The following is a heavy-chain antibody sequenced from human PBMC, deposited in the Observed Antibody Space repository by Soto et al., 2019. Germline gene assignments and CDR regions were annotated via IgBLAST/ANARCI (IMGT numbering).Heavy chain of an antibody. Sequence: ASVKVSCKASGYTFTSYDINWVRQATGQGLEWMGWMNPNSGGTNYAQKFQGWVTMTRDTSISTAYMELSRLRSDDTAVYYCARSPNYDFWSGYSRTPDFDYWGQGTLVTVSS. V-gene: IGHV1-2*04. CDR2: MNPNSGGT. CDR3: ARSPNYDFWSGYSRTPDFDY. D-gene: IGHD3-3*01. J-gene: IGHJ4*02. CDR1: GYTFTSYD.